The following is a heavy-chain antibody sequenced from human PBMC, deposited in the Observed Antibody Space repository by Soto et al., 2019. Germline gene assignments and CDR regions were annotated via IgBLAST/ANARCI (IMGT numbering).Heavy chain of an antibody. CDR1: GGTFSIYG. CDR3: ATSVGIAPTGEGGMDV. D-gene: IGHD2-8*02. V-gene: IGHV1-69*01. J-gene: IGHJ6*02. Sequence: QVQLVQSGAEVKKTGSSVKVSCKASGGTFSIYGFSWVRQAPGQGPEWIGGIIPILTTPNYAQKFQGRVMIVADESTTTVYMERSSLKLEDTSVYYCATSVGIAPTGEGGMDVWGQGTSVTVSS. CDR2: IIPILTTP.